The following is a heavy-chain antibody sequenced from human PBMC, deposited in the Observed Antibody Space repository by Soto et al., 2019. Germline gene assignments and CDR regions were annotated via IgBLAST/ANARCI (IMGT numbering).Heavy chain of an antibody. CDR1: AGSISSSSYY. V-gene: IGHV4-39*01. D-gene: IGHD4-17*01. CDR3: ASRQGDYGYDY. J-gene: IGHJ4*02. Sequence: SATRSVTGALSAGSISSSSYYSGWIRQPPGDGLEWIGSIYYSRSPSYNPYLKSRVTIYVDTCKNHLSLRSSSVTTADTVVYYCASRQGDYGYDYCGRGTQVTVS. CDR2: IYYSRSP.